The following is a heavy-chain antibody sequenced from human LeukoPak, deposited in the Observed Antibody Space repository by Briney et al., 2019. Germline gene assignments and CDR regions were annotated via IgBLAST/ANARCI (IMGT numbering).Heavy chain of an antibody. D-gene: IGHD3-10*01. CDR2: INHSGSA. CDR3: ARVLRGVTFDAFDI. V-gene: IGHV4-34*01. CDR1: GRSFSGYY. Sequence: SETLSLTCAVYGRSFSGYYWSWIRQPPGKGLEWIGEINHSGSANYNPSLKSRVTISVDTSKNQFSLKLSSVTAADTAVYYCARVLRGVTFDAFDIWGQGTMVTVSS. J-gene: IGHJ3*02.